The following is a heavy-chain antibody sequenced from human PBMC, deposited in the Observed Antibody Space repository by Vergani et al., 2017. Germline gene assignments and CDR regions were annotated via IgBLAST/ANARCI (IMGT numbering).Heavy chain of an antibody. Sequence: EVQLLESGGGLVQPGGSLRLSCVTSGFTFYTHAMSWVRQAPGRGLEWVSVIYSGGSTYYADSGKGRFTISRHDFKNTRYRQMNGLGAEDTAGYCCAREVAAAGTGRIGYWGQGTLVTVSS. CDR1: GFTFYTHA. J-gene: IGHJ4*02. CDR3: AREVAAAGTGRIGY. D-gene: IGHD6-13*01. CDR2: IYSGGST. V-gene: IGHV3-53*04.